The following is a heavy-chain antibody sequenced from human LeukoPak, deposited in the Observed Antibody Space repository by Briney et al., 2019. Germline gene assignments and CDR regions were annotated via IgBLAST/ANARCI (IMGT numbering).Heavy chain of an antibody. Sequence: KASETLSLTCSVSGDSISLYYWSWIRQPPGKGLEWIGYIDHTGSTNYNPSLNSRVTISRDTSKNHFSLELSSVTAADTAVYFCARGRVSSSSWSSTYYYYFYMDVWGRGTTVTVSS. D-gene: IGHD6-13*01. V-gene: IGHV4-59*01. CDR3: ARGRVSSSSWSSTYYYYFYMDV. CDR2: IDHTGST. J-gene: IGHJ6*03. CDR1: GDSISLYY.